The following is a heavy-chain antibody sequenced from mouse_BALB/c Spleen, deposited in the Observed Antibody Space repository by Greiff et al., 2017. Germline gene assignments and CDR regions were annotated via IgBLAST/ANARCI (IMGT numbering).Heavy chain of an antibody. J-gene: IGHJ2*01. Sequence: VQLVESGPELVKPGASVRISCKASGYTFTSYYIHWVKQRPGQGLEWIGWIYPGNVNTKYNEKFKGKATLTADKSSSTAYMQLSSLTSEDSAVYFCAIYYGYYFDYWGQGTTLTVSS. D-gene: IGHD2-2*01. V-gene: IGHV1S56*01. CDR1: GYTFTSYY. CDR3: AIYYGYYFDY. CDR2: IYPGNVNT.